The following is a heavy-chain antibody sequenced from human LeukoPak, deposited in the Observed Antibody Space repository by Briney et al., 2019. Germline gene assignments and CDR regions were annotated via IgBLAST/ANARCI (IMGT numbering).Heavy chain of an antibody. V-gene: IGHV3-9*01. Sequence: GRSRRLFCAASGFTFDDYALHWVRQAPGKGLDWVSGIRWNSGSIGYADSVKGRFTISRDNAKISLYLQMNSLRAEDTALYYCAKDAYSSGWFFDYWGQGTLVTVSS. J-gene: IGHJ4*02. CDR2: IRWNSGSI. D-gene: IGHD6-19*01. CDR3: AKDAYSSGWFFDY. CDR1: GFTFDDYA.